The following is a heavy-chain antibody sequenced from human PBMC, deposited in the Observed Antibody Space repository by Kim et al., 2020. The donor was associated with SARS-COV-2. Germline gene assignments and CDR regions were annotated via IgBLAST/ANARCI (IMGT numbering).Heavy chain of an antibody. CDR2: ISGSGTTI. D-gene: IGHD4-4*01. CDR1: GFTFSSYE. V-gene: IGHV3-48*03. J-gene: IGHJ4*02. CDR3: ARGPNYSPFDY. Sequence: SLRLSCAASGFTFSSYEMNWVRQAPGKGLEWVSYISGSGTTIYYADSVRGRFTISRDNDKNSLYLQMNSLRAEDTAVYYCARGPNYSPFDYWGQGTLV.